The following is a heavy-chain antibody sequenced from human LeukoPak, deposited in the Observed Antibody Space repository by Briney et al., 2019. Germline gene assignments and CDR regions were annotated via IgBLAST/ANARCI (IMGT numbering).Heavy chain of an antibody. D-gene: IGHD6-13*01. V-gene: IGHV4-38-2*02. CDR2: VYHDGRT. Sequence: SETLSLTCTVSGYSIGSGYYWAWLRQSPGKGLEWIGNVYHDGRTYYNPSLKSRVTISVDTSTNQFSLKLSSVTATDTALYYCARGYSSSWYYNWFDPWGQGTLVTVSS. CDR3: ARGYSSSWYYNWFDP. CDR1: GYSIGSGYY. J-gene: IGHJ5*02.